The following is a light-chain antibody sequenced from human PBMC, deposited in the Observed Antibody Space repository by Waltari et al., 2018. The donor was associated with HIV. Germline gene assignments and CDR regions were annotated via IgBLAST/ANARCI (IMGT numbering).Light chain of an antibody. Sequence: QSALTQPPSASGSPGQSVTVSCSGTSSDIGGYDYVSWYQSHPAKAPKCILYEVTKRPAGVPDRFSGSKSGNTASRAVAVLQADDEAYYYCASYAGRNNQVICGGGTKLTVL. CDR2: EVT. J-gene: IGLJ2*01. V-gene: IGLV2-8*01. CDR1: SSDIGGYDY. CDR3: ASYAGRNNQVI.